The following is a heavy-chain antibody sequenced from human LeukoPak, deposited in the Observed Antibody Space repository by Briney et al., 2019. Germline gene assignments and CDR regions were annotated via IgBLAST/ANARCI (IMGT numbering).Heavy chain of an antibody. V-gene: IGHV3-23*01. CDR3: AKAMYYYDSSGSARLGY. J-gene: IGHJ4*02. Sequence: GGSLRLSCAASGFTFSSYAMSWVRQAPGKGLEWVSAISGSGGSTYYADSVKGRFTISRDNSKNTLYLQMNSLRAEDTAVYYCAKAMYYYDSSGSARLGYWGQGTLVTVSS. CDR1: GFTFSSYA. CDR2: ISGSGGST. D-gene: IGHD3-22*01.